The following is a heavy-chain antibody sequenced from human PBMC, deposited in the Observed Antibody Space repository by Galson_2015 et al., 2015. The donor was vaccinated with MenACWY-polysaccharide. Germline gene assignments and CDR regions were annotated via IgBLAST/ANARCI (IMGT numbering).Heavy chain of an antibody. D-gene: IGHD7-27*01. Sequence: SLRLSCAASGFTFNRFSMSWVRQAPMKGLEWVSGIGATGGDTHYADPVKGRFSISRDNSKKPLFLKMNSLRAEDTAIYYCARDRITGDSRWEFDYWGQGILVTVSA. CDR2: IGATGGDT. CDR1: GFTFNRFS. J-gene: IGHJ4*02. V-gene: IGHV3-23*01. CDR3: ARDRITGDSRWEFDY.